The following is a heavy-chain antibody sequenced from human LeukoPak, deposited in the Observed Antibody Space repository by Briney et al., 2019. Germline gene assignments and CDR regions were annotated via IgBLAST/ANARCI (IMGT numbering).Heavy chain of an antibody. CDR1: GGSFSGYY. Sequence: SETLSLTCAVYGGSFSGYYWSWIRQPPGKGLEWIGEINHSGSTNYNPSLKSRVTISVDTSKNQFSLKLSSVTAADTAVYYCAREYSSGWPGSDYWGQGTLVTVSS. CDR2: INHSGST. J-gene: IGHJ4*02. CDR3: AREYSSGWPGSDY. D-gene: IGHD6-19*01. V-gene: IGHV4-34*01.